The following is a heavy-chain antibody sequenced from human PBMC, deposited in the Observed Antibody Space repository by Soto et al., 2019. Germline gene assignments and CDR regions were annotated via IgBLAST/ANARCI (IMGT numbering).Heavy chain of an antibody. Sequence: EVQLLESGGGLVQPGGYLILSCAASGFTFSSYAMSWVRQAPGKGLEWVSAISGSGGSTYYADSVKGRITISRDNSKNTLYLQMNSLRAEDTAVYYCAKAETGDPNHDAFDIWGQGTMVTVSS. CDR2: ISGSGGST. CDR3: AKAETGDPNHDAFDI. CDR1: GFTFSSYA. D-gene: IGHD7-27*01. J-gene: IGHJ3*02. V-gene: IGHV3-23*01.